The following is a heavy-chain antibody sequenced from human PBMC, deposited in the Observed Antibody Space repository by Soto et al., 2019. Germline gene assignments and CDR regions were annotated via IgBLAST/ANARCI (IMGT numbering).Heavy chain of an antibody. CDR3: ARGPGGDRTIYYYYYYYMDV. D-gene: IGHD3-16*01. CDR1: GFTFSSYA. V-gene: IGHV3-64*01. CDR2: ISSNGGST. J-gene: IGHJ6*03. Sequence: GGSLRLSCAASGFTFSSYAMHWVRQAPGKGLEYVSAISSNGGSTYYANSVKGRFTISRDNSKNTLYLQMGSLRAEDMAVYYCARGPGGDRTIYYYYYYYMDVWGKGTTVTVSS.